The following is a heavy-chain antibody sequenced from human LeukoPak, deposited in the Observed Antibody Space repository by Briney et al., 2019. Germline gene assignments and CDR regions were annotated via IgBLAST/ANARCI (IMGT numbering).Heavy chain of an antibody. J-gene: IGHJ6*03. Sequence: PGGSLRLSCAASGFTVSSNYMSWVRQAPGKGLEWVSVIYSGGSTYYADSVKGRFTISRDNSKNTLYLQMNSLRAEDTAVYHCARDRMGAASYYYYYMDVWGKGTTVTVSS. CDR2: IYSGGST. D-gene: IGHD1-26*01. V-gene: IGHV3-53*01. CDR3: ARDRMGAASYYYYYMDV. CDR1: GFTVSSNY.